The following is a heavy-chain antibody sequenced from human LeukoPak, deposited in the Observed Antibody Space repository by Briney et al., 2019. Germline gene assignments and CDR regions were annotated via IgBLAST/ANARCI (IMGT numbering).Heavy chain of an antibody. CDR2: IYYSGSA. CDR3: ASAYSSSWYEGLDY. V-gene: IGHV4-59*01. J-gene: IGHJ4*02. D-gene: IGHD6-13*01. CDR1: GGSISCYY. Sequence: SETLSLTCTVSGGSISCYYWSWIRQPPGKGLEWLGYIYYSGSANYNPSLKSRVTISVDTSKNQFSLKLSSVTAADTAVYYCASAYSSSWYEGLDYWGQGTLVTVSS.